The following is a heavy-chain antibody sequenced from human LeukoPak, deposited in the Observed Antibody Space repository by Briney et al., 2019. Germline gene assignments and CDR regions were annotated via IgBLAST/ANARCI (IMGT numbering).Heavy chain of an antibody. CDR3: AREGPSIVGVTPGAFDI. CDR1: GFTFSSYG. Sequence: GGSLRVSCAASGFTFSSYGMHWVRQAPGKGLEWVAVISYDGSNKYYADSVKGRFTISRDNSKNTLYLQMNSLRAEDTAVYYCAREGPSIVGVTPGAFDIWGQGTMVTVSS. V-gene: IGHV3-30*03. J-gene: IGHJ3*02. CDR2: ISYDGSNK. D-gene: IGHD1-26*01.